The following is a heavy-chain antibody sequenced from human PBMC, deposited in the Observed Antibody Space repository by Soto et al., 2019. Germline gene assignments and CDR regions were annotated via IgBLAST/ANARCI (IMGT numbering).Heavy chain of an antibody. D-gene: IGHD3-3*01. CDR2: IYYSGST. CDR1: GGSISSGGYY. J-gene: IGHJ4*02. V-gene: IGHV4-31*03. CDR3: ARDRRDFWSGSPAFDY. Sequence: LSLTCTVSGGSISSGGYYWSWIRQHPGKGLEWIGYIYYSGSTYYNPSLKSRVTISVDTSKNQFSLKLRSVTAADTAVYYCARDRRDFWSGSPAFDYWGQGTLVTVSS.